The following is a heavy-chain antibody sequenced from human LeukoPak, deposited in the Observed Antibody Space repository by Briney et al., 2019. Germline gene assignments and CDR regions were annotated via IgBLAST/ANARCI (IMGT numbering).Heavy chain of an antibody. J-gene: IGHJ4*02. Sequence: GGSLRLSCAASGFTFSGYAMSWVRQAPGKGLEWVSSISGSGGSTFCADSVKGRFTISRDNSKNTLYLQMNSLRAEDTAVYYCAKEYCSGGSCYPAYFDYWGQGTLVPVSS. CDR2: ISGSGGST. D-gene: IGHD2-15*01. V-gene: IGHV3-23*01. CDR3: AKEYCSGGSCYPAYFDY. CDR1: GFTFSGYA.